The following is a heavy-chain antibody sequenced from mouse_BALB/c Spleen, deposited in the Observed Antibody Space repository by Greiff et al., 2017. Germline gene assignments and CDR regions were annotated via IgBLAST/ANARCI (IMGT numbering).Heavy chain of an antibody. CDR2: IDPENGNT. J-gene: IGHJ3*01. Sequence: EVKLMESGAELVRPGALVKLSCKASGFNIKDYYMHWVKQRPEQGLEWIGWIDPENGNTIYDPKFQGKASITADTSSNTAYLQLSSLTSEDTAVYYCARLEDERFAYWGQGTLVTVSA. CDR3: ARLEDERFAY. CDR1: GFNIKDYY. V-gene: IGHV14-1*02.